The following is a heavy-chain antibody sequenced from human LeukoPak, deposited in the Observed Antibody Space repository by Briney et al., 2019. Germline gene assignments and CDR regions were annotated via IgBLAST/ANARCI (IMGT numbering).Heavy chain of an antibody. D-gene: IGHD1-26*01. J-gene: IGHJ4*02. Sequence: GGSLRLSCATSGFTFSTYAMSWVRQAPGKGLEWVSGISVSGGITYYADSVKGRFTISRDNSKNTLFLQMNSLRAEDTAVYYCAKDVLSGSYYAIAYWGRGTLVTVSS. CDR1: GFTFSTYA. V-gene: IGHV3-23*01. CDR3: AKDVLSGSYYAIAY. CDR2: ISVSGGIT.